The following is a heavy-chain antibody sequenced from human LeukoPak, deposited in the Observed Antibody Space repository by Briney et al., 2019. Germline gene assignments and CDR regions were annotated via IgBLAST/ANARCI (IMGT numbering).Heavy chain of an antibody. V-gene: IGHV3-23*01. CDR1: GFTFSSYA. CDR2: ISGSGGCT. CDR3: AKDCASGSYYD. Sequence: PGGSLRLSCAVSGFTFSSYAMRWVRQAPGKGLEWVSAISGSGGCTYYADSVKGRFTISRDNSKNTLYLQMNSLRAEDTAVYYCAKDCASGSYYDWGQGTLVTVSS. J-gene: IGHJ4*02. D-gene: IGHD1-26*01.